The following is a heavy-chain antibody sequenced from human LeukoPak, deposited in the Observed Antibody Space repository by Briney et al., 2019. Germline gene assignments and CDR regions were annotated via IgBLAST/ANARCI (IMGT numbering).Heavy chain of an antibody. D-gene: IGHD6-19*01. J-gene: IGHJ4*02. Sequence: ASVKVSCKASGYTFISYDINWVRQATGQGLEWMGWVNPSSGNTGYVQKFQGRVTMTSNTSISTVYMELSSLRSEDTAVYYCARGLQYTTAWHIDYWGQGTLVTVSS. CDR2: VNPSSGNT. CDR1: GYTFISYD. CDR3: ARGLQYTTAWHIDY. V-gene: IGHV1-8*02.